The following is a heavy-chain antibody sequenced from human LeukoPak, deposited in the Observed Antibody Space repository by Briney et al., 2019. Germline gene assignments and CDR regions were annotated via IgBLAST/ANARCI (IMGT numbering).Heavy chain of an antibody. CDR3: ARDGYYDILTGCDY. Sequence: GASVKVSCKASGGTFSSYAISWVRQAPGQGLEWMGRIIPILGIANYAQKLQGRVTMTTDTSTSTAYMELRSLRSDDTAVYYCARDGYYDILTGCDYWGQGTLVTVSS. CDR2: IIPILGIA. D-gene: IGHD3-9*01. V-gene: IGHV1-69*04. CDR1: GGTFSSYA. J-gene: IGHJ4*02.